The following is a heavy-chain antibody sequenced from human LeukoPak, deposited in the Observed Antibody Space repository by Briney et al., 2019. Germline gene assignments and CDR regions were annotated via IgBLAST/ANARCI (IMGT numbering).Heavy chain of an antibody. J-gene: IGHJ4*02. CDR2: MSSGSGYI. CDR1: GFTFSSYS. CDR3: ARDRPTGASRLFVVQ. D-gene: IGHD2-15*01. V-gene: IGHV3-21*01. Sequence: GGSLRLSCAASGFTFSSYSMTWVRQAPGKGLEWVSSMSSGSGYIYYADSVRGRFTISRDNAKNSLYLLMNSLRAEDTAVYYCARDRPTGASRLFVVQWGQGTLVTVSS.